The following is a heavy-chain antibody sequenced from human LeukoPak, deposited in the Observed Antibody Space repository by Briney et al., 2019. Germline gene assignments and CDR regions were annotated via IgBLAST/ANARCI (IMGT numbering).Heavy chain of an antibody. V-gene: IGHV4-59*04. CDR1: GASISSHY. D-gene: IGHD3-9*01. Sequence: SDTLSLTCTVSGASISSHYWSWIRQPPGRGLVCIGYISYTGSTDYNTYLKGRVTMSIDTSKNQFSLSLNSVTATDAAVYFCAGDQNNVAWSYWWGQGTLVTVSS. J-gene: IGHJ4*02. CDR3: AGDQNNVAWSYW. CDR2: ISYTGST.